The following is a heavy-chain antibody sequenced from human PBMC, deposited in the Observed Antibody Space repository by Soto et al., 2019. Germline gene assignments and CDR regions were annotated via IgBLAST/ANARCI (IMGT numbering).Heavy chain of an antibody. D-gene: IGHD1-20*01. CDR1: GFTFSGSA. J-gene: IGHJ4*02. CDR3: TRPRYDYGDS. Sequence: GGSLRLSCAASGFTFSGSAMHWVRQASGKGLEWVGRIRSKANSYATAYAASVKGRFTISRDDSKNTAYLQMNSLKTEDTAVYYCTRPRYDYGDSWGQGTLVTVSS. V-gene: IGHV3-73*01. CDR2: IRSKANSYAT.